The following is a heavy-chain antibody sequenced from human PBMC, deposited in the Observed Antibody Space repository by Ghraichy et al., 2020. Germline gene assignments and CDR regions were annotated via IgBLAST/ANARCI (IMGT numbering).Heavy chain of an antibody. V-gene: IGHV3-53*01. J-gene: IGHJ6*02. D-gene: IGHD3-3*01. CDR3: ARGDYDFWSGYSGGMEV. CDR1: GFTVSSNL. Sequence: LSLTCEASGFTVSSNLLSWFRQAPGKGLVCVTVIYSGGRTNYADSVTGQFTISRDHYKNTLYHQMHSLRAEDPAVYYCARGDYDFWSGYSGGMEVWGQGTTVTVS. CDR2: IYSGGRT.